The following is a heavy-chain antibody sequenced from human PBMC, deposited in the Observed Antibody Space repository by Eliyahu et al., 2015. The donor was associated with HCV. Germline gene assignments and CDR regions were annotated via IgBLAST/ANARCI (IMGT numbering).Heavy chain of an antibody. V-gene: IGHV1-18*04. D-gene: IGHD2-2*01. CDR3: ARDLGFVVIPGSVPSVDH. Sequence: QVQLVQSGAEMKKPGASVRVSCKASGYTFPSXGIAWVRQAPGQGLEWVGWISGDNVRTNIAQKFRGRVSMTTDTSTSTAYMELRSLRSDDTAVYYCARDLGFVVIPGSVPSVDHWGQGTLVSVSS. J-gene: IGHJ4*02. CDR1: GYTFPSXG. CDR2: ISGDNVRT.